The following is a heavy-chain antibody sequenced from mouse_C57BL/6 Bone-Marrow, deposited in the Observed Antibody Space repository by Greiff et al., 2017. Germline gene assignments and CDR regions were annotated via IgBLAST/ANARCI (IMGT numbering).Heavy chain of an antibody. V-gene: IGHV1-82*01. CDR2: IYPGDGDT. Sequence: VKLMESGPELVKPGASVKISCKASGYAFSSSWMNWVKQRPGKGLEWIGRIYPGDGDTNYNGKFKGKATLTADKSSSTAYMQLSSLTSEDSAVYFCARSAGYYYAMDYWGQGTSVTVSS. J-gene: IGHJ4*01. CDR1: GYAFSSSW. D-gene: IGHD2-2*01. CDR3: ARSAGYYYAMDY.